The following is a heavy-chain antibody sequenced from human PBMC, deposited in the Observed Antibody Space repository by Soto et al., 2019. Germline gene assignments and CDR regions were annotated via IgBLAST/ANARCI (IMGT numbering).Heavy chain of an antibody. D-gene: IGHD2-15*01. J-gene: IGHJ6*02. CDR3: AKQVGVVVAATGGMDV. Sequence: QVQLVESGGGVVQPGRSLRLSCAASGFTFSSYGMHWVRQAPGKGLEWVAVISYDGSNKYYADSVKGRFTISRDNSKNTLYLQMNCLRAEDTAVYYCAKQVGVVVAATGGMDVWGQGTTVTVSS. V-gene: IGHV3-30*18. CDR1: GFTFSSYG. CDR2: ISYDGSNK.